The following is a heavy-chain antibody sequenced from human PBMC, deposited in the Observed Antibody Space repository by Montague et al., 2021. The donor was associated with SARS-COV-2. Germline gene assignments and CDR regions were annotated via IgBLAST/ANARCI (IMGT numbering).Heavy chain of an antibody. Sequence: SETLSLTCTVSGGSISSYYWSWIRQPPGRGLEWIGHIYYSGSTNYNPSLKSRVTISVDTSKNQFSLKLSSVTAADTAVYYCARASGWMGNAFDIWGQGTMVTVSS. D-gene: IGHD6-19*01. CDR3: ARASGWMGNAFDI. J-gene: IGHJ3*02. V-gene: IGHV4-59*01. CDR2: IYYSGST. CDR1: GGSISSYY.